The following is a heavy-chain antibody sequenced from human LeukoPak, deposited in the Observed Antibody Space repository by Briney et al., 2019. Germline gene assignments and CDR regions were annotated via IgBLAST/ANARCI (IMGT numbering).Heavy chain of an antibody. CDR3: TTEGNYDYVWGSPTHYFDY. Sequence: GGSLRLSCAASGFTFSSYEMNWVRQAPGKGLEWVGRIKSKTDGGTTDYAAPVKGRFTISRDDSKNTLYLQMNSLKTEDTAVYYCTTEGNYDYVWGSPTHYFDYWGQGTLVTVSS. D-gene: IGHD3-16*01. CDR1: GFTFSSYE. V-gene: IGHV3-15*01. CDR2: IKSKTDGGTT. J-gene: IGHJ4*02.